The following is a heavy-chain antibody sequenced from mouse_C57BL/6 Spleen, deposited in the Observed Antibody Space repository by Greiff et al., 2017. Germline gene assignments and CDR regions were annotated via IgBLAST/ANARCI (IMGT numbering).Heavy chain of an antibody. CDR1: GFSLTSYG. CDR3: ARKYDYDGAWFAY. D-gene: IGHD2-4*01. J-gene: IGHJ3*01. Sequence: QVQLQQSGPGLVQPSQSLSITCTVSGFSLTSYGVHWVRQSPGKGLEWLGVIWSGGSTDYNAAFISRLSIIKDNSKSQFFFKMSSLQADDTAIYYCARKYDYDGAWFAYWGQGTLVTVSA. V-gene: IGHV2-2*01. CDR2: IWSGGST.